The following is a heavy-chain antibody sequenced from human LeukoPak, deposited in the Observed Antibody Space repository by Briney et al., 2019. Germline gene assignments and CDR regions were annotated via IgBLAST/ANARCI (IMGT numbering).Heavy chain of an antibody. CDR2: INHRGST. J-gene: IGHJ4*02. Sequence: SETLSLTCAVYGGSFSGYYWSWICQPPGKGLEWIGEINHRGSTNYNPSLKSRVTISVDTSKNQFSLKLSSVTAADTAVYYCARAFTICSGGSCYPYFDYWGQGTLVTVSS. V-gene: IGHV4-34*01. D-gene: IGHD2-15*01. CDR3: ARAFTICSGGSCYPYFDY. CDR1: GGSFSGYY.